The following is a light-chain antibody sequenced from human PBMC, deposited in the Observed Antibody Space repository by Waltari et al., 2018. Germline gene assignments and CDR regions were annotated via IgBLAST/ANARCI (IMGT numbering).Light chain of an antibody. Sequence: IVLTQSPGTLSLSPGERATLSCRASQSVGRTLAWYQKRPGQAPRLLIYGAPTRATAIPDRFSGSGSGTDFSLTISRLEPEDFAVYYCQHYVRLPVTFGQGTTVEIK. V-gene: IGKV3-20*01. CDR3: QHYVRLPVT. CDR1: QSVGRT. J-gene: IGKJ1*01. CDR2: GAP.